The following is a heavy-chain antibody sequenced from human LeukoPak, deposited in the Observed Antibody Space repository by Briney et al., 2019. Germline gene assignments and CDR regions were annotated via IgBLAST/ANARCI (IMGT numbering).Heavy chain of an antibody. CDR3: ARVGPYCSSTSCSLGWFDP. CDR1: GGTFSSYA. CDR2: IIPIFGTA. J-gene: IGHJ5*02. V-gene: IGHV1-69*13. D-gene: IGHD2-2*01. Sequence: GASVKVSCKASGGTFSSYAISWVRQAPGQGLEWMGGIIPIFGTANYAQKFQGRVTITADESTSTAYMELSSLRSENTAVYYCARVGPYCSSTSCSLGWFDPWGQGTLVTVSS.